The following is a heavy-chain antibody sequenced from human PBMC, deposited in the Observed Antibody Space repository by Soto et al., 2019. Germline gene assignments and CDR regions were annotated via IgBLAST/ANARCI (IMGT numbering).Heavy chain of an antibody. J-gene: IGHJ4*02. V-gene: IGHV3-30*18. CDR3: AKVRPSASSGYYFDY. D-gene: IGHD3-22*01. CDR2: ISFDGSNK. Sequence: QVQLVESGGGVVQPGRSQRHSCAASGFTFSGYGMHWVRQAPGKGLEWVAVISFDGSNKYYADSVKGRFTISRDNSKNTLYLQMNSLRAEDTAVYYCAKVRPSASSGYYFDYWGQGTLVTVSS. CDR1: GFTFSGYG.